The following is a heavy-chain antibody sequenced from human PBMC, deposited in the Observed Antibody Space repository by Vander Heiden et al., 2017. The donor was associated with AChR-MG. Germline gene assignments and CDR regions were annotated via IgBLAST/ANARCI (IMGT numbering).Heavy chain of an antibody. CDR1: GGSISRGDFY. V-gene: IGHV4-30-4*01. CDR2: IYYTAST. CDR3: ARVESEITVVGETIFWFDP. J-gene: IGHJ5*02. Sequence: QVQLQESGPGLVKSSQTLSLTCTVSGGSISRGDFYWRWIRQPPGKGLEWLGYIYYTASTFYTPSLKSRLTISADTSKNQFSMKLSSVTAADTAVYYCARVESEITVVGETIFWFDPWGQGTLVTVSS. D-gene: IGHD3-3*01.